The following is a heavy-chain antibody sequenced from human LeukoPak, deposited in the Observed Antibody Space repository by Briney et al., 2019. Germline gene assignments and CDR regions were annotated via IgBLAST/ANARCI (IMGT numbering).Heavy chain of an antibody. V-gene: IGHV3-21*01. Sequence: GGSLRVSCAASGFTFSSYSMNWVRQAPGKGLEWVSSISSSSSYIYYADSVKGRFTISRDNAKNSLYLQMNSLRAEDTAVYYCARDRDASDAFDIWGQGTMVTVSS. D-gene: IGHD5-24*01. CDR1: GFTFSSYS. CDR3: ARDRDASDAFDI. CDR2: ISSSSSYI. J-gene: IGHJ3*02.